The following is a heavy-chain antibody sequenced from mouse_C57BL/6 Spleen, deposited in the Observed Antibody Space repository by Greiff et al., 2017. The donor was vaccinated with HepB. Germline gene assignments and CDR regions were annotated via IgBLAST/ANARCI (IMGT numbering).Heavy chain of an antibody. J-gene: IGHJ2*01. Sequence: QVQLQQSGAELMKPGASVKLSCKATGYTFTGYWIEWVKQRPGHGLEWIGEILPGSGSTHYNEKFKGKATFTADTSSNTAYMQLSSLTTEDSAIYDCARDREASYYDGSYFDYWGQGTTLTVSA. CDR2: ILPGSGST. V-gene: IGHV1-9*01. D-gene: IGHD1-1*01. CDR3: ARDREASYYDGSYFDY. CDR1: GYTFTGYW.